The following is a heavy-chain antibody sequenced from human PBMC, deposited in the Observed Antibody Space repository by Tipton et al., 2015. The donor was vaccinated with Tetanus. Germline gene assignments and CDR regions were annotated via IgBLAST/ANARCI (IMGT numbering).Heavy chain of an antibody. CDR1: GGSFSGNY. CDR2: INHTGST. Sequence: TLSLTCDVSGGSFSGNYWTWIRQPPGKGLEWIGEINHTGSTNYNPSLRRRVTISIGTSNNQFSLKLNSVTAADSAVYYCVRGRGLGAYSYGFEYWGRGALVTVSS. J-gene: IGHJ4*02. V-gene: IGHV4-34*01. D-gene: IGHD5-18*01. CDR3: VRGRGLGAYSYGFEY.